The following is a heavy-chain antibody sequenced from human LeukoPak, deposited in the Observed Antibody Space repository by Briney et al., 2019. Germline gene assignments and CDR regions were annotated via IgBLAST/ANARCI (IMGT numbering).Heavy chain of an antibody. CDR2: ISSSSSYI. Sequence: KPGGSLRLSCAASGFTFSSYWMHWVRQAPGKGLEWVSSISSSSSYIYYADSVKGRFTISRDNAKNSLYLQMNSLRAEDTAVYYCARRVRQQLGAFDIWGQGTMVTVSS. D-gene: IGHD6-13*01. J-gene: IGHJ3*02. V-gene: IGHV3-21*01. CDR3: ARRVRQQLGAFDI. CDR1: GFTFSSYW.